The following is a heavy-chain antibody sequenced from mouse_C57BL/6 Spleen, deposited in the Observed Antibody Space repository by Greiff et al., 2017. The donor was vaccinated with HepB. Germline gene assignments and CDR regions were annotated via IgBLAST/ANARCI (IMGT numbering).Heavy chain of an antibody. V-gene: IGHV1-26*01. D-gene: IGHD2-10*02. CDR2: INPNNGGT. Sequence: VQLQQSGPELVKPGASVKISCKASGYTFTDYYMNWVKQSHGKSLEWIGDINPNNGGTSYNQKFKGKATLTVDKSSSTAYMELRSLTSEDSAVYYCARSIWSYWYFDVWGTGTTVTVSS. CDR1: GYTFTDYY. J-gene: IGHJ1*03. CDR3: ARSIWSYWYFDV.